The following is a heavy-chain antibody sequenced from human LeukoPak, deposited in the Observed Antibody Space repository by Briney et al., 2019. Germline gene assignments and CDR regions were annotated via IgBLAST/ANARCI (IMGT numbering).Heavy chain of an antibody. J-gene: IGHJ4*02. Sequence: GGSLRLSCAASGFTFSSYSMIWVRQAPGKGLEWVSSITSSSTYIYYADSLKGRFTISRDNAKNSLYLQMNSLTAEDTAVYYCARVEPGNGYFDYWGQGTLVTVSS. CDR1: GFTFSSYS. V-gene: IGHV3-21*01. CDR2: ITSSSTYI. CDR3: ARVEPGNGYFDY. D-gene: IGHD2-8*01.